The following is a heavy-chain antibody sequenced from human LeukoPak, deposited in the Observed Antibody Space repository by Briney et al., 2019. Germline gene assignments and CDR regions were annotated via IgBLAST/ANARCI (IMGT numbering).Heavy chain of an antibody. D-gene: IGHD1-26*01. Sequence: ASVKVSCKASGYTFTGYYMHWVRQAPGQGLEWMGWINPNSGGTNYAQKFQGRVTMTRDTSISTAYMELSRLRSDDTAVYYCAKDLKWGLLENWFDPWGQGTLVTVSS. CDR3: AKDLKWGLLENWFDP. V-gene: IGHV1-2*02. CDR1: GYTFTGYY. CDR2: INPNSGGT. J-gene: IGHJ5*02.